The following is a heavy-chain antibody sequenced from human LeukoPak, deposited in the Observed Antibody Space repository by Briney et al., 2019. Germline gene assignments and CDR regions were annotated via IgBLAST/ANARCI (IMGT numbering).Heavy chain of an antibody. V-gene: IGHV4-30-4*01. D-gene: IGHD3-22*01. Sequence: SETLSLTCTVSGGSISSGDYYWSWIRQPPGKGLECIGYIYYSGCTYYNPSLKSRVTISVDTSKNQFSLKLSSVTAADTAVYYCARVPTYYYDSSGYSFDYWGQGTLVTVSS. CDR1: GGSISSGDYY. CDR3: ARVPTYYYDSSGYSFDY. CDR2: IYYSGCT. J-gene: IGHJ4*02.